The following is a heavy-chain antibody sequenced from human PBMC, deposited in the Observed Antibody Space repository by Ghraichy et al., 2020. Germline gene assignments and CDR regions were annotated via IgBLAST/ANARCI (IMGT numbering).Heavy chain of an antibody. Sequence: SETLSLTCTVSGGSISSSNWWSWVRQPPGKGLEWIGEIYHSGSTNYNPSLKSRVTISVDKSKNQFSLKLSSVTAADTAVYYCARDRTTSIAAALRPRHASLKVFDYWGQGTLVTVSS. V-gene: IGHV4-4*02. J-gene: IGHJ4*02. CDR2: IYHSGST. D-gene: IGHD6-13*01. CDR1: GGSISSSNW. CDR3: ARDRTTSIAAALRPRHASLKVFDY.